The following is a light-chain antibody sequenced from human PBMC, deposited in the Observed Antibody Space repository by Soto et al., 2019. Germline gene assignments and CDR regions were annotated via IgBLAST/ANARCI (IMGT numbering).Light chain of an antibody. CDR1: QHVSSN. J-gene: IGKJ2*01. CDR3: QQYNNWPYT. V-gene: IGKV3-15*01. CDR2: RAS. Sequence: EIVMTQSPATLSVSPGGSATLSCRASQHVSSNFAWYRQKPGQAPTLLIYRASTRATGIPARFSGSGSGTEFPPTISSLQSEDFAVYYCQQYNNWPYTFGQGTKLEIK.